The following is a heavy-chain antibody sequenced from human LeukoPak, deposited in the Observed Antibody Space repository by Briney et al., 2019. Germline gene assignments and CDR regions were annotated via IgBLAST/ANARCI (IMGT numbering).Heavy chain of an antibody. J-gene: IGHJ4*02. Sequence: PSQTLSLTCTVSGGSISSGSYYWSWIRQPAGKGLEWIGRIYTSGSTNYNPSLRSRVTISVDTSKNQFSLKLSSVTAADTAVYYCARGVGASSRSFDYWGQGTLVTVSS. V-gene: IGHV4-61*02. CDR3: ARGVGASSRSFDY. D-gene: IGHD1-26*01. CDR2: IYTSGST. CDR1: GGSISSGSYY.